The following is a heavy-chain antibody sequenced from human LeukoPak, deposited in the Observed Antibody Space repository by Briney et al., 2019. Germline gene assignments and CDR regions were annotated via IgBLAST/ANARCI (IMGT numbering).Heavy chain of an antibody. CDR1: GYTFTGYY. CDR3: ARESDSNYFDY. J-gene: IGHJ4*02. CDR2: INPNSGGT. Sequence: ASVKVSCKASGYTFTGYYMYWVRQALGQGLEWMGWINPNSGGTNYAQKFQGRVTLTKDTSISTAYMELSRLRSDDTAEYYSARESDSNYFDYWGQGTLVTVSS. V-gene: IGHV1-2*02. D-gene: IGHD5-18*01.